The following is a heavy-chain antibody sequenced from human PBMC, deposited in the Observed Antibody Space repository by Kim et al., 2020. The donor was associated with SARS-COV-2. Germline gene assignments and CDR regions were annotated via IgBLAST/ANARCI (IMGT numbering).Heavy chain of an antibody. D-gene: IGHD6-6*01. J-gene: IGHJ6*03. CDR2: MNPKSGNT. Sequence: ASVKVSCKASGYRFNSFDINWVRQATGQGLEWMGWMNPKSGNTGYEQRFKGRVTLTKSTSESTAYMELSSLTFEDTAVYYCARGDSSSSQLYFFYLYVCG. V-gene: IGHV1-8*01. CDR1: GYRFNSFD. CDR3: ARGDSSSSQLYFFYLYV.